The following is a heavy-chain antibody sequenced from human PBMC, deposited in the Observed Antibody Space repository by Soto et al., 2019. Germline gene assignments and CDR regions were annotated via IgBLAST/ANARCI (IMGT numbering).Heavy chain of an antibody. CDR2: IIPIFGTA. V-gene: IGHV1-69*01. D-gene: IGHD1-1*01. Sequence: VQLVQSGAEVKKPGSSVKLSCKASGGTFNSYTISWVRQAPGQGLEWMGGIIPIFGTANYAQKFQGRVAVITDESTSAAYMELRSLRSADTAVYYCALWGFRDGNNSKYNYSGMDVWGQGTTVTVSS. CDR1: GGTFNSYT. J-gene: IGHJ6*02. CDR3: ALWGFRDGNNSKYNYSGMDV.